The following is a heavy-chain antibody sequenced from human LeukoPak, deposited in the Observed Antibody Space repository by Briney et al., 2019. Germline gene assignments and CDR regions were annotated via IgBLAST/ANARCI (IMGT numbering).Heavy chain of an antibody. CDR3: ARTLLSRFDP. J-gene: IGHJ5*02. CDR1: GDSISNYF. Sequence: SGTLSLTCTVSGDSISNYFWSWIRQPPGKGLEWIGYMYYSGSTNYNPSLKSRVTISVDTSKNQFSLKLTSVTAADTAVYYCARTLLSRFDPWGQGTLVTVSS. CDR2: MYYSGST. V-gene: IGHV4-59*01. D-gene: IGHD3-10*01.